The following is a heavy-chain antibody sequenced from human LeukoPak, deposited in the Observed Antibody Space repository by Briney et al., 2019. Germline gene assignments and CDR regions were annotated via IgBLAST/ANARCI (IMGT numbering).Heavy chain of an antibody. D-gene: IGHD5-12*01. Sequence: GSLRLSCAASGFTFSSYSMNWVRQAPGKGLEWVSSISSSSSYIYYADSVKGRFTISRDNAKNSLYLQMNSLRAEDTAVYYCARVRHGLREAPDYWGQGTPVTVSS. V-gene: IGHV3-21*01. CDR1: GFTFSSYS. CDR3: ARVRHGLREAPDY. CDR2: ISSSSSYI. J-gene: IGHJ4*02.